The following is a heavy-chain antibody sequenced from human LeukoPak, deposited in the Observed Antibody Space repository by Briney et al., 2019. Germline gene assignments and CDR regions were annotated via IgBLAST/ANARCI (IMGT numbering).Heavy chain of an antibody. CDR1: GYTFTDFG. J-gene: IGHJ4*02. CDR2: FTTYNGNT. CDR3: ARDSSGFYYVH. Sequence: GASVKVSCKTSGYTFTDFGINWVRQAPGQGLEWMGRFTTYNGNTNYAQKFQGRVTMTTGTSTTTAYLEVTSLRSDDTAVYYCARDSSGFYYVHWGQGTLVTVSS. V-gene: IGHV1-18*01. D-gene: IGHD3-22*01.